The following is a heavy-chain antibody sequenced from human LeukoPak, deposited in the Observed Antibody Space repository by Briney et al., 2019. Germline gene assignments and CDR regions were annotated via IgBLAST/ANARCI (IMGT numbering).Heavy chain of an antibody. Sequence: PGGSLRLSCAASGFTFSNYAMSWVCQAPGKGLEWVSTISGSDGTYYADSVKGRFTISRDNSKNTLYLQMNSLRAEDAAVYYCAKELYFDYWGQGTLVTVSS. CDR2: ISGSDGT. CDR1: GFTFSNYA. V-gene: IGHV3-23*01. J-gene: IGHJ4*02. CDR3: AKELYFDY.